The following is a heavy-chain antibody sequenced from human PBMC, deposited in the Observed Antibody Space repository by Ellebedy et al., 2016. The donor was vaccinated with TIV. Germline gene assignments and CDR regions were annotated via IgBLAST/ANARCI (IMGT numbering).Heavy chain of an antibody. CDR3: ARNGYCTPSNCRTYNWFDP. D-gene: IGHD2-8*01. J-gene: IGHJ5*02. CDR1: GFTFSPYA. V-gene: IGHV3-48*04. CDR2: ISGSSNTK. Sequence: PGGSLRLSCAASGFTFSPYAMSWVRKAPGKGLEWVSYISGSSNTKDYADSVKGRFTVSRDNAKNSLYLQMNSLTVDDTAEYYCARNGYCTPSNCRTYNWFDPWGQGTLVTVSS.